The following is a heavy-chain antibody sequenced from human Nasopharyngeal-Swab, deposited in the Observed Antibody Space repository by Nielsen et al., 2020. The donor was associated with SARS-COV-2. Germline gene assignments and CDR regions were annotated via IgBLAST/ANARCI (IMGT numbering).Heavy chain of an antibody. CDR1: GYSISSGYY. Sequence: SETLSLTCGVSGYSISSGYYWGWIRQPPGKGLEWIGSVYHTGTTYYNPSLKSRVSISVDTSKNQFSLKLSSVTAADTAVYYCARLLIAARPAWDVWGQGTTVTVSS. J-gene: IGHJ6*02. V-gene: IGHV4-38-2*01. D-gene: IGHD6-6*01. CDR2: VYHTGTT. CDR3: ARLLIAARPAWDV.